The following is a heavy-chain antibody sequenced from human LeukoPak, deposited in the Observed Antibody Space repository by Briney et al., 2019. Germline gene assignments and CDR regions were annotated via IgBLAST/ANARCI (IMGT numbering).Heavy chain of an antibody. CDR2: INPKSGVT. CDR1: GYTFTGYY. CDR3: AGALNSIDAFDI. D-gene: IGHD3-3*02. Sequence: GASVKVSCKASGYTFTGYYMHWVRQAPGQGLEWMGWINPKSGVTNYAQKFQGRVTMTRDTSVTTAYMEASRLTSDDTAVYYCAGALNSIDAFDIWGQGTMVTVSS. J-gene: IGHJ3*02. V-gene: IGHV1-2*02.